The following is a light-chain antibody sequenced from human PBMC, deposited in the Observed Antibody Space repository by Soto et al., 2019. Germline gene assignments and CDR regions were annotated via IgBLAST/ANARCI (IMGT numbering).Light chain of an antibody. CDR1: SSDVGGYNY. Sequence: QSALTQPASVSGSPGQSITISCTGTSSDVGGYNYVSWYQQHPGKAPKLMIYEVSNRPSGVSNRFSGSKSGNTASLTTSGLQAEDEADYYCSSYTSSSTVVFGGGTKVTVL. CDR2: EVS. V-gene: IGLV2-14*01. J-gene: IGLJ2*01. CDR3: SSYTSSSTVV.